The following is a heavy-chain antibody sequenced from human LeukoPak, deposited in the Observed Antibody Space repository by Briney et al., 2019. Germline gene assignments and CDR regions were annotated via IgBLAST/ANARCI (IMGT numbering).Heavy chain of an antibody. V-gene: IGHV3-74*01. CDR3: ARGAGIYYTTGWTGWFDP. CDR1: GFTFSSHW. J-gene: IGHJ5*02. Sequence: GGSLRLSCAASGFTFSSHWIHWVRHAPGKGLVWVSRINSDGSSTVYADSVKGRFTISRDNAKNTLYLQMNSLRAEDTAVYYCARGAGIYYTTGWTGWFDPWGQGTLVTVTS. D-gene: IGHD6-19*01. CDR2: INSDGSST.